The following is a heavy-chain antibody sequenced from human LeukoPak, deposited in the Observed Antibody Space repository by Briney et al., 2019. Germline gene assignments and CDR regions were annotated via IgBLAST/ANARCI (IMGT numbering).Heavy chain of an antibody. Sequence: GGSLRLSCAASGFTFSSYAMHWVRQAPGKGLEWVAVISYDGSNKYYADSVKGRFTISRDNSKNTLYLQMNSLRAEDTAVYYCASRGRSGSYHPSLLDYWGQGPLVTVSS. V-gene: IGHV3-30-3*01. D-gene: IGHD1-26*01. CDR1: GFTFSSYA. J-gene: IGHJ4*02. CDR2: ISYDGSNK. CDR3: ASRGRSGSYHPSLLDY.